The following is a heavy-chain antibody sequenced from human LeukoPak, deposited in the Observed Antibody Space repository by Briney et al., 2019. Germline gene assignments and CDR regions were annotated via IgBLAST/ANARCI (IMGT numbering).Heavy chain of an antibody. V-gene: IGHV3-49*04. Sequence: GGSLRLSCTASGFTFGDYAMTWVRQAPGKGLEWVGFIRSEAYGGTTEYAASVKGRFSISRDDSKSIAYLQMNSLKTEDTAVYYCTKWLASDYWGQGTLVTVSS. D-gene: IGHD6-19*01. CDR1: GFTFGDYA. CDR3: TKWLASDY. J-gene: IGHJ4*02. CDR2: IRSEAYGGTT.